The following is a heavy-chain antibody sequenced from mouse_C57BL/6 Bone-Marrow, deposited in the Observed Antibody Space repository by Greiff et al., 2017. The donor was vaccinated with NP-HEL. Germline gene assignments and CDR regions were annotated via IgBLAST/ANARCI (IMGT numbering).Heavy chain of an antibody. J-gene: IGHJ3*01. V-gene: IGHV1-15*01. CDR1: GYTFTDYE. Sequence: VKLQQSGAELVRPGASVTLSCKASGYTFTDYEMHWVKQTPVHGLEWIGAIDPETGGTAYNQKFKGKAILTADKSSSTAYMELRSLTSEDSAVYYCTRDHYDPFAYWGQGTLVTVSA. CDR3: TRDHYDPFAY. CDR2: IDPETGGT. D-gene: IGHD2-4*01.